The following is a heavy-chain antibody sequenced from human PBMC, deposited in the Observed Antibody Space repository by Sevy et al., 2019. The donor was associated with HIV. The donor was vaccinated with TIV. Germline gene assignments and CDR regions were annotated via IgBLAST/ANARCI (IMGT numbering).Heavy chain of an antibody. Sequence: SETLSLTCTVSGGSTSTYYWNWIRQPPGKGLEWIGYISDSGFSNDNPSLRSRVTISIDTSKNQFSLRLTSVSAADTAVYYCARGGGRTDWGMDVWGPGTTVIVSS. CDR1: GGSTSTYY. CDR3: ARGGGRTDWGMDV. V-gene: IGHV4-59*01. J-gene: IGHJ6*02. CDR2: ISDSGFS. D-gene: IGHD1-1*01.